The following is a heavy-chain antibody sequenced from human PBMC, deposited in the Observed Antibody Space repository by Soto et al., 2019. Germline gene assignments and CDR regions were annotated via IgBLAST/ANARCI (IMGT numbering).Heavy chain of an antibody. CDR1: GFTFSSYG. CDR3: AREGTGSGSYRYRYYFDY. J-gene: IGHJ4*02. CDR2: IWYDGSNK. D-gene: IGHD3-16*02. Sequence: GGSLRLSCAASGFTFSSYGMHWVRQAPGKGLEWVAVIWYDGSNKYYADSVKGRFTISRDNSKNTLYLQMNSLRAEDTAVYYCAREGTGSGSYRYRYYFDYWGQGTLVTVSS. V-gene: IGHV3-33*01.